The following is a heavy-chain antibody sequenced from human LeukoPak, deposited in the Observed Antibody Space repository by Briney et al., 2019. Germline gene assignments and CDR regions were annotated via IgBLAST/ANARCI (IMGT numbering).Heavy chain of an antibody. Sequence: GESLKISCKGSGYNFPTYWIGWVRQKPGKGLEWMGIIYPGDSDTRYSPSFQGQVTISADRSISTAYLQWSSLKASDTAMYYCARHEAGPYFDYWGQGTLVTVSS. CDR3: ARHEAGPYFDY. CDR1: GYNFPTYW. CDR2: IYPGDSDT. J-gene: IGHJ4*02. D-gene: IGHD6-13*01. V-gene: IGHV5-51*01.